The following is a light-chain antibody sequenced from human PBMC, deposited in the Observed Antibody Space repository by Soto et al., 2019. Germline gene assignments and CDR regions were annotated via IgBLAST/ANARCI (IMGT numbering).Light chain of an antibody. V-gene: IGLV2-14*01. CDR1: ASDGGTYKY. CDR2: GVS. J-gene: IGLJ1*01. CDR3: SSYTNSGTHV. Sequence: QSVLTQPASVSGTPGQSVTISRTGSASDGGTYKYVSWYQLHPDKAPKLLIYGVSNRPPGVSNYFSGSKSGNTASLTISGIQVQDEAEYYCSSYTNSGTHVFGTGTKVTVL.